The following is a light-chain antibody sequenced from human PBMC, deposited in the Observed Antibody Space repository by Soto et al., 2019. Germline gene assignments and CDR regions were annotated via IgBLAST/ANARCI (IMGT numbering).Light chain of an antibody. CDR2: DVS. CDR3: SSYRSSSTGV. CDR1: RSDVGGYNF. J-gene: IGLJ1*01. Sequence: QSALTQPASVSGSPGQSITISCTGTRSDVGGYNFVSWYQQHPGKAPKLMIYDVSNRPSGVSNRFSGSKSGNTASLTISGLQAEDEADYYCSSYRSSSTGVFGTRTKVTVL. V-gene: IGLV2-14*01.